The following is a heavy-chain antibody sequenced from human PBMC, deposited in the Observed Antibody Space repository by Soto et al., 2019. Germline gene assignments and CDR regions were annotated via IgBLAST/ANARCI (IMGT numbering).Heavy chain of an antibody. CDR3: AILPVVEGVP. CDR1: GYSFPTSW. V-gene: IGHV5-51*01. J-gene: IGHJ5*02. D-gene: IGHD3-22*01. CDR2: IYPRDSDT. Sequence: PGESLKISCKTSGYSFPTSWIGWVRQMPGKGLEWMGIIYPRDSDTRYNPSFQGQVTISVAKSISTVYLQWSSLKASDTALYYCAILPVVEGVPWGQGTLVTVSS.